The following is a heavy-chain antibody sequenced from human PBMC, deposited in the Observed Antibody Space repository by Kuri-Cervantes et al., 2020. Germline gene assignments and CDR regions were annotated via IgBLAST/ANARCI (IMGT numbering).Heavy chain of an antibody. CDR1: GGSISSGGYS. CDR3: ARFYGEDAFDI. D-gene: IGHD4-17*01. Sequence: SETLSLTCAVSGGSISSGGYSWSWIRQPPGKGLEWIGYIYHSGSTYYNPSLKSRVTISVDRSKNQFSLKLSSVSAADTAVYYCARFYGEDAFDIWGQGTMVTVSS. V-gene: IGHV4-30-2*01. J-gene: IGHJ3*02. CDR2: IYHSGST.